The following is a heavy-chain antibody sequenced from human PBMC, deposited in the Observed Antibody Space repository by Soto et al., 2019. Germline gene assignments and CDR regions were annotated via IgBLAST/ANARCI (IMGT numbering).Heavy chain of an antibody. CDR3: AKDLTLRWRHDAFDI. D-gene: IGHD4-17*01. Sequence: GGSLRLSCAASGFTFSSYTMHWVRQAPGKGLEWVAGISNDGSNKDYADSVKGRFTISRDNSKNTLYLQMNSLRAEDTAVYYCAKDLTLRWRHDAFDIWGQGTMVTVSS. J-gene: IGHJ3*02. CDR2: ISNDGSNK. V-gene: IGHV3-30-3*01. CDR1: GFTFSSYT.